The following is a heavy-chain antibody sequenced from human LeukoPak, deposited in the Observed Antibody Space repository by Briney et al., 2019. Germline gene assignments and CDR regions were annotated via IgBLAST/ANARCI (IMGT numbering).Heavy chain of an antibody. Sequence: PGGSLRLSRAASGFTFSSYEMNWVRQAPGKGLEWVSYISSSGSTIYYADSVKGRFTISRDNAKNSLYLQMNSLRAEDTAVYYCAREDIVVVPAAPDYWGQGTLVTVSS. V-gene: IGHV3-48*03. J-gene: IGHJ4*02. CDR3: AREDIVVVPAAPDY. CDR2: ISSSGSTI. CDR1: GFTFSSYE. D-gene: IGHD2-2*01.